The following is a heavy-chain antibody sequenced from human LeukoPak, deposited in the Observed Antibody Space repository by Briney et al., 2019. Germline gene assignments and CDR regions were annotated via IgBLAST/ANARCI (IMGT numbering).Heavy chain of an antibody. CDR1: GYTFTGYY. J-gene: IGHJ4*02. Sequence: ASVKVSCKASGYTFTGYYMHWVRQAPGQGLEWMGWINPNSGGTNYAQKFQGWVTMTRDTSISTAHMELSRLRSDDTAVYYCARDQGKWIQLWSFDYWGQGTLVTVSS. V-gene: IGHV1-2*04. D-gene: IGHD5-18*01. CDR2: INPNSGGT. CDR3: ARDQGKWIQLWSFDY.